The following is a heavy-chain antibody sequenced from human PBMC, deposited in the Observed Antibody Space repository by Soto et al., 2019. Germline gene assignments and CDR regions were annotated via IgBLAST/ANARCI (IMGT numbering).Heavy chain of an antibody. J-gene: IGHJ4*02. CDR1: GFTFSNAW. V-gene: IGHV3-15*07. D-gene: IGHD1-26*01. CDR2: IKSKTDGGTT. CDR3: TASAPRYSGSYFPIFDY. Sequence: PGGSLRLSCAASGFTFSNAWMNWVRQAPGKGLEWVGRIKSKTDGGTTDYAAPVKGRFTISRDDSKNTLYLQMNSLKTEDTAVYYCTASAPRYSGSYFPIFDYWGQGTLVTVSS.